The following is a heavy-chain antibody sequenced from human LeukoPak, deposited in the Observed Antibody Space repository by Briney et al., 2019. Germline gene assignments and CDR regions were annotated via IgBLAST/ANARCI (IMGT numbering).Heavy chain of an antibody. Sequence: SETLSFTCTVSGGTISSYYWSWLRQPAGKGLEWIGRIYTSGSTNYNPSLKSRVTMSVDTSKNQFSLKLSSVTAADTAVYYCAREAYDFWSGYPESYYYYMDVWGKGTTVTVSS. CDR3: AREAYDFWSGYPESYYYYMDV. D-gene: IGHD3-3*01. CDR2: IYTSGST. J-gene: IGHJ6*03. V-gene: IGHV4-4*07. CDR1: GGTISSYY.